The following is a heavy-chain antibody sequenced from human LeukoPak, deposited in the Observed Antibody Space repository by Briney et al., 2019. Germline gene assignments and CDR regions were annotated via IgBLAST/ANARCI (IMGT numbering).Heavy chain of an antibody. CDR2: ISGSGGST. CDR3: AKDSYDSSGTDAFDI. V-gene: IGHV3-23*01. CDR1: GLTFSSYA. J-gene: IGHJ3*02. D-gene: IGHD3-22*01. Sequence: GGSLRLSCAASGLTFSSYAMSWVRQAPGKGLEWVSAISGSGGSTYYADSVKGRFTISRDNSKNTLYLQMNSLRAEDTAVYYCAKDSYDSSGTDAFDIWGQGTMVTVSS.